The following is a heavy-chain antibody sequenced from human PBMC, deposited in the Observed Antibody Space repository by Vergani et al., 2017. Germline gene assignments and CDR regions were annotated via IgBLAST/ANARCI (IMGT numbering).Heavy chain of an antibody. Sequence: VQLVESGGGVVQPGGSLRLSCAASGFTFSNYGMHWVRQAPGKGLEWVGRIRSKANSYARAYAASVKGRFTISRDDSKNTAYLQMNSLKTEDTAVYYCTRHVGTSSYYYIHVWGKGTTVNVSS. J-gene: IGHJ6*03. D-gene: IGHD1-1*01. CDR1: GFTFSNYG. CDR2: IRSKANSYAR. V-gene: IGHV3-73*01. CDR3: TRHVGTSSYYYIHV.